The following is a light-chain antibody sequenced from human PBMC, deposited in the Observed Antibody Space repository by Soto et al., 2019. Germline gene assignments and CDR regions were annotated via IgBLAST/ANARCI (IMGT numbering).Light chain of an antibody. CDR3: LLSYSGGRV. CDR2: DTS. Sequence: QTVVTQEPSVTESPGGTVTLTCDSSTGPVTSGRYPYWFQQKPGQAPRTLIYDTSLKYSWTPARFSGSLLRGKAALTLSGARPEDEADYYCLLSYSGGRVFGGGTKLTVL. V-gene: IGLV7-46*01. J-gene: IGLJ3*02. CDR1: TGPVTSGRY.